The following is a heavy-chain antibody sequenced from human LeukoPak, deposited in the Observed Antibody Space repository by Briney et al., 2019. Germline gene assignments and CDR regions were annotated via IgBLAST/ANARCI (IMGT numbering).Heavy chain of an antibody. CDR3: ARHGGYSYGVDY. Sequence: ASVKVSCKASGYTFTSYDINWVRQATGQGLEWMGWMNPNSGNTGYAQKFQGRVTITRNTSISTAYMEPSSLRSEDTAVYYCARHGGYSYGVDYWGQGTLVTVSS. D-gene: IGHD5-18*01. CDR2: MNPNSGNT. J-gene: IGHJ4*02. CDR1: GYTFTSYD. V-gene: IGHV1-8*03.